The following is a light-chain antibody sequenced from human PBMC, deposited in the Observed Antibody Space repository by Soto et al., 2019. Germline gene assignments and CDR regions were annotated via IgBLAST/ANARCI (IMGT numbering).Light chain of an antibody. V-gene: IGKV1-33*01. CDR3: QQYESLPLT. CDR2: DAS. J-gene: IGKJ5*01. Sequence: IQITQSPSSLSASVGDRVTITCRAIQGIRDELGWYQQKPGKAPKLLIYDASDLETGVPSRFSGSGSGTGFTFTISSLQPEDFVTYYCQQYESLPLTFGQGTRLEIK. CDR1: QGIRDE.